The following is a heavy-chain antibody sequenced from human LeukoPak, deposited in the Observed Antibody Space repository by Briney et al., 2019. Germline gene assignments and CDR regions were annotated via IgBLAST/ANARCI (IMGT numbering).Heavy chain of an antibody. CDR2: ISGTGGST. CDR1: GFTFSSYA. D-gene: IGHD6-13*01. CDR3: AKVSRSDSSSCLDY. V-gene: IGHV3-23*01. Sequence: PGGSLRLSCAASGFTFSSYAMSWVRQAPGKGLQWVSAISGTGGSTYYADSVKGRFTISRDNSKNTLYLQMNSLRAEDTAVYYCAKVSRSDSSSCLDYWGQGTLVTVSS. J-gene: IGHJ4*02.